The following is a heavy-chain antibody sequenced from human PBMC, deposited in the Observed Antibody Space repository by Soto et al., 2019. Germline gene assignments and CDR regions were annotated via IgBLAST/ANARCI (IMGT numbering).Heavy chain of an antibody. V-gene: IGHV4-30-2*01. CDR1: GGSISSGGYS. D-gene: IGHD2-2*01. CDR3: TRSSSTVTTLDY. J-gene: IGHJ4*02. Sequence: QLQLQESGSGLVKPSQTLSLTCAVSGGSISSGGYSWSWIRQPPGKGLEWVGYIYHSGSTYYNPSLKSRVTRSIDRSKNQFSLKLSSVTAADTAVYYCTRSSSTVTTLDYWGQGTLVTVSS. CDR2: IYHSGST.